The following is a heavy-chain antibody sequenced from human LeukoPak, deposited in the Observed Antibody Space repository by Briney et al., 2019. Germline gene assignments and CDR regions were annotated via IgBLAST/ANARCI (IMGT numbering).Heavy chain of an antibody. CDR2: IRSKAYGVTT. CDR1: GFTFSDYY. V-gene: IGHV3-49*04. CDR3: SRADYYGSGSPISLDV. Sequence: PGRSLRLSCAASGFTFSDYYMSWVRQAPGKGLEWVGFIRSKAYGVTTEHAASVKGRFTISRDDSKSIAYLQMNSLITEDTAVYYCSRADYYGSGSPISLDVWGKGTTVTVSS. D-gene: IGHD3-10*01. J-gene: IGHJ6*04.